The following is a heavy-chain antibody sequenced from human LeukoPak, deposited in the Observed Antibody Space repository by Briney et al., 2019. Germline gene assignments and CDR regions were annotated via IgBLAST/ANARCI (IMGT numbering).Heavy chain of an antibody. J-gene: IGHJ5*02. Sequence: SETLSLTCTISGDSISSYYWSWIRQPAGKGLEWIGRIYTSGRTNYNPSLKNRVSMSIDTSKNQFSLKLSSVTAADTAVYYCARERGTIIVAAGPTWFDPWGQGTLVTVSS. CDR2: IYTSGRT. CDR3: ARERGTIIVAAGPTWFDP. V-gene: IGHV4-4*07. D-gene: IGHD6-13*01. CDR1: GDSISSYY.